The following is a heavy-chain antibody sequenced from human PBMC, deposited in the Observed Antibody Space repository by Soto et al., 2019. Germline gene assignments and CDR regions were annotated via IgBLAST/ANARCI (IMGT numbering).Heavy chain of an antibody. J-gene: IGHJ4*02. V-gene: IGHV3-21*01. Sequence: PGESLKISCAASGFTFSSYSMNWVRQAPGKGLEWVSSISSSSSYIYYADSVKGRFTISRDNAKNSLYLQMNSLRAEDTAVYYCARLSVFVPGYFDYWGQGTLVTVSS. CDR1: GFTFSSYS. CDR2: ISSSSSYI. CDR3: ARLSVFVPGYFDY. D-gene: IGHD2-2*01.